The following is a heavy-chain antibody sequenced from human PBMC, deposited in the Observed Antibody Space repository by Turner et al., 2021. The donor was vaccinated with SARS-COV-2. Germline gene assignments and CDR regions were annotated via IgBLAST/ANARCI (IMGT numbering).Heavy chain of an antibody. CDR1: CVSTSTYY. Sequence: QLQLHESCPGLVQPSETLSLTCAVSCVSTSTYYWSWIRQSPVKGLEWIGYIYYSGSTTYNPSLKSRLTISVDTAQNLLFLKLSSVTAADTAVYYCATETKGRNGSGAPYGMDVWGQGTTVTVSS. D-gene: IGHD3-3*01. V-gene: IGHV4-59*01. CDR2: IYYSGST. J-gene: IGHJ6*02. CDR3: ATETKGRNGSGAPYGMDV.